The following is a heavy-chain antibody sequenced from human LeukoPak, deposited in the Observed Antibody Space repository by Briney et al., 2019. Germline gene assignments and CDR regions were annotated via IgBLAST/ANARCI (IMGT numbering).Heavy chain of an antibody. CDR3: ARDPPRYSREGGADY. V-gene: IGHV1-69*01. CDR1: GGTFSSYG. D-gene: IGHD6-13*01. J-gene: IGHJ4*02. CDR2: IIPIFGTA. Sequence: SVKVSCKASGGTFSSYGISWVRQAPGQGLEWMGGIIPIFGTANYAQKFQGRVTITADESTSTAYMELSSLRSEDTAVYYCARDPPRYSREGGADYWGQGTLVTVSS.